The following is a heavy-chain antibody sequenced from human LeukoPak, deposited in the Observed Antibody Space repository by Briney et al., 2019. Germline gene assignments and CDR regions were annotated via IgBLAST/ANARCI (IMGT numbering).Heavy chain of an antibody. V-gene: IGHV3-23*01. J-gene: IGHJ4*02. CDR3: AKWGDYDVLTGYYVPDY. CDR2: ITGGGSGI. D-gene: IGHD3-9*01. CDR1: GFTFSNYA. Sequence: GASLRLSCAASGFTFSNYAMSWVRQAPGKGLEWVSAITGGGSGIYYADSMKSRFTISRDNSKNTLYLQINSPRAEDTAVYYCAKWGDYDVLTGYYVPDYWGQGTLVTVSS.